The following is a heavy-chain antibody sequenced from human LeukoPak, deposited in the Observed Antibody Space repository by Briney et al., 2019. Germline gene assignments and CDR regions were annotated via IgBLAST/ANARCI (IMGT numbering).Heavy chain of an antibody. Sequence: SETLSLTCAVYGGSFSGYYWSWIRQPPGKGLEWIGEINHSGSTNYNPSLKSRVTISVDTSKNQFSLKLSSVTAADTAVYYCPRGAGALTMDYFDYWGQRTLVTVSS. CDR1: GGSFSGYY. CDR3: PRGAGALTMDYFDY. V-gene: IGHV4-34*01. D-gene: IGHD4/OR15-4a*01. J-gene: IGHJ4*02. CDR2: INHSGST.